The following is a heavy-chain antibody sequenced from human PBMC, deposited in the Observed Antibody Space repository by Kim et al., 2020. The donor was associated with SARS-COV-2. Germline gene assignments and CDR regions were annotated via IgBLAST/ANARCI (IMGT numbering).Heavy chain of an antibody. V-gene: IGHV3-33*06. Sequence: GGSLRLSCVASGFTFSSYPMHWVRQAPGKGLEWVAGTWYDESHKYYADSVKGRFTISRDNSENTLYLQMNSLRAEDTAVYYCANGKVGAGYYYYYGIDVWGQGTTVIVSS. J-gene: IGHJ6*02. CDR1: GFTFSSYP. D-gene: IGHD1-26*01. CDR3: ANGKVGAGYYYYYGIDV. CDR2: TWYDESHK.